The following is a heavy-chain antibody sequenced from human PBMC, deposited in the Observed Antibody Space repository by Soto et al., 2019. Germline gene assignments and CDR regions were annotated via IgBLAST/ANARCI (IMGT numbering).Heavy chain of an antibody. J-gene: IGHJ4*02. D-gene: IGHD6-6*01. CDR3: ASSSTFHY. V-gene: IGHV4-39*01. CDR1: SASLSSRTYY. Sequence: SETLSLTCSVSSASLSSRTYYWRWIRQPPGRGPEWIGSIYYSGNTYYKPSLKSRVSISIDTSRNQFSLKLTSVTAADTGVYYCASSSTFHYWGPGILVTV. CDR2: IYYSGNT.